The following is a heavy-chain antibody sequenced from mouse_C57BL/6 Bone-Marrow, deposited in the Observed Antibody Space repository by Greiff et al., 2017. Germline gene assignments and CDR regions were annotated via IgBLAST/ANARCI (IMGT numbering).Heavy chain of an antibody. Sequence: QVQLQQPGAELVKPGASVKLSCKASGYTFTSYWMPWVKQRPGQGLEWIGMIHPNSGSTNYNEKFKSKATLTVDKSSSTAYMQLSSLTSEDSAVYDCARRGYGSSWFAYWGQGTLVTVSA. CDR1: GYTFTSYW. CDR3: ARRGYGSSWFAY. D-gene: IGHD2-10*02. CDR2: IHPNSGST. V-gene: IGHV1-64*01. J-gene: IGHJ3*01.